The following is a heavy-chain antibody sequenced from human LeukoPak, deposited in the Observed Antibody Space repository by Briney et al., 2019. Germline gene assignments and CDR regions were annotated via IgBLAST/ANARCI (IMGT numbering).Heavy chain of an antibody. J-gene: IGHJ3*02. CDR2: IKQDGSEK. D-gene: IGHD6-19*01. V-gene: IGHV3-7*01. CDR1: GFTFSSYS. Sequence: GGSLRLSCAASGFTFSSYSMNWVRQAPGKGLEWVANIKQDGSEKYYVDSVKGRFTISRDNAKNSLYLQMNSLRAEDTAVYYCARDSAGAVAGENAFDIWGQGTMVTVSS. CDR3: ARDSAGAVAGENAFDI.